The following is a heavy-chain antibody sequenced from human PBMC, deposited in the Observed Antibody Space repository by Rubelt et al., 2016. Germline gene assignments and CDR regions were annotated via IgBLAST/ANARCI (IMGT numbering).Heavy chain of an antibody. J-gene: IGHJ4*02. CDR2: IYYSGST. D-gene: IGHD3-3*01. Sequence: QVQLQESGPGLVKPSETLSLTCTVSGDSISSYYWSWIRQPPGKGLEWIGNIYYSGSTHYNPSLQRRVTVSLDTSKNQLSRRLCSWTAADTAVYYWARGPAFWSGYYWGQGTLVTVSS. CDR1: GDSISSYY. V-gene: IGHV4-59*12. CDR3: ARGPAFWSGYY.